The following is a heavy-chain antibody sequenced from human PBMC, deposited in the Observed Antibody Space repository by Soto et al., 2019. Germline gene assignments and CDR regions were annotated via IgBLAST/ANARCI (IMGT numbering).Heavy chain of an antibody. CDR2: IYYSGST. CDR3: ARVKPSNGMDV. V-gene: IGHV4-39*01. Sequence: PSETLSLTCTVSGGSISSSSYYWGWIRQPPGKGLEWIGSIYYSGSTYYNPSLESRVTISVDTSKNQFSLKLSSVTAADTAVYYCARVKPSNGMDVWGQGTTVTVSS. CDR1: GGSISSSSYY. J-gene: IGHJ6*02.